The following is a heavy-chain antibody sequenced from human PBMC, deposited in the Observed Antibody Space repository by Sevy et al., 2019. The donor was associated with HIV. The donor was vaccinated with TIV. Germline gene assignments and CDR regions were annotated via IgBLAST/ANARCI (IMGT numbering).Heavy chain of an antibody. CDR2: ISGSSSYM. J-gene: IGHJ4*02. CDR1: GFTFNIYS. D-gene: IGHD2-21*02. Sequence: GGSLRLSCAASGFTFNIYSMNWVRQAPGKGLEWVSSISGSSSYMFYADSVKGRFTISRDNAKNSLYLQMNRLRAEDTAVYYCARGRGDPRADCFDYWGQGTLVTVSS. CDR3: ARGRGDPRADCFDY. V-gene: IGHV3-21*01.